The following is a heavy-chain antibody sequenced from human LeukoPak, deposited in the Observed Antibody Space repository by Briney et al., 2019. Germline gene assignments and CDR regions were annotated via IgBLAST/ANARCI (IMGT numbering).Heavy chain of an antibody. CDR3: ARAHNWNDGPYA. D-gene: IGHD1-1*01. J-gene: IGHJ3*01. CDR2: IYHSGST. CDR1: GGSISSSNW. V-gene: IGHV4-4*02. Sequence: PSGTLSLTCAVSGGSISSSNWWSWVRQPPGKGLGWIGEIYHSGSTNYNPSLKSRVTISVDKSKNQFSLKLSSVTAADTAVYYCARAHNWNDGPYAWSQGTMVTVFS.